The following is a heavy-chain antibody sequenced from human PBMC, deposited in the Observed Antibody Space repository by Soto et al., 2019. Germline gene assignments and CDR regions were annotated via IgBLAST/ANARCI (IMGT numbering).Heavy chain of an antibody. V-gene: IGHV3-30*18. CDR3: AKALGELSPERYDH. CDR1: GLTFSRYG. D-gene: IGHD3-16*02. CDR2: ISYDGSNQ. J-gene: IGHJ4*02. Sequence: QVQLVESGGGVVQPGRSLRLSCAASGLTFSRYGMHWVRQAPGKGLEWVAIISYDGSNQYYADSVKGRFTISRDNSKNTLYLQMNSLRAEDTAVYYCAKALGELSPERYDHWGQGVLVTVSS.